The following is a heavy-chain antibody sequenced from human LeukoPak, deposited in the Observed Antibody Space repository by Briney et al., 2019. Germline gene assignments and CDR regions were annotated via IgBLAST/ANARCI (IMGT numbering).Heavy chain of an antibody. V-gene: IGHV1-69*13. CDR1: GCTFSSYA. CDR2: IISIFGTA. Sequence: GASVKVSRKASGCTFSSYAISWVRQAPGQGLEWMGGIISIFGTANYAQKFQGRVTTAADESTGTAYMELSSLRSEDTAVYYCAREATIFGVAVWGHNWFDPWGQRTLVTVSS. J-gene: IGHJ5*02. D-gene: IGHD3-3*01. CDR3: AREATIFGVAVWGHNWFDP.